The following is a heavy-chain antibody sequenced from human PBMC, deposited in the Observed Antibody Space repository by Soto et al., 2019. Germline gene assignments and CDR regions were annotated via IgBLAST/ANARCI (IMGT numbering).Heavy chain of an antibody. Sequence: PSETLSLTCNVSGASISGNSWSWIRQPPGKGLEWIGYIFYSGSTNYNPSLKSRVTISVDTSKNQFSLKLSSVTAADTAVYYCARDLRLTMVRGVFNWFDPWGQGTLVTVSS. J-gene: IGHJ5*02. CDR3: ARDLRLTMVRGVFNWFDP. CDR1: GASISGNS. D-gene: IGHD3-10*01. CDR2: IFYSGST. V-gene: IGHV4-59*01.